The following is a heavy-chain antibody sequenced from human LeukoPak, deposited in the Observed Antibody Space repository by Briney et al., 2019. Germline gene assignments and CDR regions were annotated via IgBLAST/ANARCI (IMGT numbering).Heavy chain of an antibody. CDR1: GFTFSDYY. CDR2: ISSSSSTI. Sequence: PGGSLRLSCAASGFTFSDYYMSWIRQAPGKGLEWVSYISSSSSTIYYADSVKGRFTISRDNAKNSLYLQMNSLRAEDTAVYYCARLIREQWLVRPYYYMDVWGKGTTVTVSS. V-gene: IGHV3-11*04. D-gene: IGHD6-19*01. CDR3: ARLIREQWLVRPYYYMDV. J-gene: IGHJ6*03.